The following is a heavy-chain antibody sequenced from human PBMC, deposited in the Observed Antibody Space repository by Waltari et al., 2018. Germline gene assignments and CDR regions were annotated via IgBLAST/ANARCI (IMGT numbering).Heavy chain of an antibody. CDR1: GGSISSGGYY. J-gene: IGHJ3*02. D-gene: IGHD2-15*01. CDR3: ARVTDRYCSGGSCSNAFDI. Sequence: QVQLQESGPGLVKPSQTLSLTCTVSGGSISSGGYYWSWIRQHPGKGLEWIGYIYYSGSTYYNPSLKSLVTISVDTSKNQFSLKLSSVTAADTAVYYCARVTDRYCSGGSCSNAFDIWGQGTMVTVSS. CDR2: IYYSGST. V-gene: IGHV4-31*01.